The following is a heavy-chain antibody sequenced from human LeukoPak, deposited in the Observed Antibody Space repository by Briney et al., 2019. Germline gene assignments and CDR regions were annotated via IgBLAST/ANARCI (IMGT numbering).Heavy chain of an antibody. Sequence: PGGSLRLSCAASGFTFSSYAMSWVRQAPGKGLEWVSAISGSGGSTYYADSVKGRFTISRDNSKNTLYLQMNSLRAEDTAVYYCAKAPTYYYGSGSSILDPWGQGTLVTVSS. CDR2: ISGSGGST. D-gene: IGHD3-10*01. J-gene: IGHJ5*02. CDR3: AKAPTYYYGSGSSILDP. V-gene: IGHV3-23*01. CDR1: GFTFSSYA.